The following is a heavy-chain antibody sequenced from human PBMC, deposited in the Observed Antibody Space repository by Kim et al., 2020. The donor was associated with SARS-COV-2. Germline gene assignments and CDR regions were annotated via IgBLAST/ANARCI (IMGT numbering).Heavy chain of an antibody. CDR3: AGNPWYWFLDH. D-gene: IGHD2-8*02. CDR1: GFTVSDNY. V-gene: IGHV3-53*01. Sequence: GGSLRLSCAVTGFTVSDNYMSWVRQAPGKGLEWVSVIYSGGRTYYADSVKGRFTVSRDNSKNTVFLQMNSLTVEDTAVYYCAGNPWYWFLDHWGQGTQVTVSS. J-gene: IGHJ4*02. CDR2: IYSGGRT.